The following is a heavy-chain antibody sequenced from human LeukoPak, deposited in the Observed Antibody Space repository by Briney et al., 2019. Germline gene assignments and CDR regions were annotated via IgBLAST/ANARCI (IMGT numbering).Heavy chain of an antibody. V-gene: IGHV3-23*01. CDR2: ISGSGGST. D-gene: IGHD3-3*01. Sequence: GASLRLSCAASGFTFSSYAVSGVRQAPGKGLEWVSAISGSGGSTYYADSVKGRFTISRDNSKNTLYLQMNSLRAEDTAVYYCAKGEWEWLLYLWGQGTMVTVSS. J-gene: IGHJ4*02. CDR3: AKGEWEWLLYL. CDR1: GFTFSSYA.